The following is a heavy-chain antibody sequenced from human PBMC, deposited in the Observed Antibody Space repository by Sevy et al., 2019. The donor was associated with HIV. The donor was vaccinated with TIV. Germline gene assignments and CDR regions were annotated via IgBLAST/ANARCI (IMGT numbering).Heavy chain of an antibody. V-gene: IGHV3-21*01. CDR2: MTSSGSYI. J-gene: IGHJ4*02. CDR3: VRDGWNY. CDR1: GFTFSTST. D-gene: IGHD2-15*01. Sequence: GGCLRLSCVASGFTFSTSTMNWVRQAPGKGLEWISLMTSSGSYILYADSVKGRFTISRDNAKNSVFLQMNSLRVEDTTVYYCVRDGWNYWGQGTLVTVSS.